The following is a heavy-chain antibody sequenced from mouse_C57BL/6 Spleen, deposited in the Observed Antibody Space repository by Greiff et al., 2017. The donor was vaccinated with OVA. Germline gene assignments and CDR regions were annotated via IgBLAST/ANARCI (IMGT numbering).Heavy chain of an antibody. V-gene: IGHV5-4*01. CDR3: ARDVLLFDY. CDR2: ISDGGSYT. J-gene: IGHJ2*01. Sequence: EVQLVESGGGLVKPGGSLKLSCAASGFTFSSYAMSWVRQTPEQRLEWVATISDGGSYTYYPDNVKGRFTISRDNAKNNLYLQMSHLKSEDTAVYYCARDVLLFDYWGQGTTLTVSS. CDR1: GFTFSSYA.